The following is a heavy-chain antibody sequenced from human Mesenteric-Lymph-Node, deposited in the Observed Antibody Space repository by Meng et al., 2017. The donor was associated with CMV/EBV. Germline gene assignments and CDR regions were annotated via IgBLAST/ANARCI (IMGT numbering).Heavy chain of an antibody. V-gene: IGHV3-69-1*02. Sequence: GESLKISCEASGFTFSAYSMNWVRQAPGKGLEWVSSIVRTNDIYYADSVKGRFSISRDNAKNSLYLQMNSLRAEDTAVYYCARGKVTGSAYYGMDVWGQGTTVTVSS. D-gene: IGHD1-20*01. J-gene: IGHJ6*02. CDR1: GFTFSAYS. CDR2: IVRTNDI. CDR3: ARGKVTGSAYYGMDV.